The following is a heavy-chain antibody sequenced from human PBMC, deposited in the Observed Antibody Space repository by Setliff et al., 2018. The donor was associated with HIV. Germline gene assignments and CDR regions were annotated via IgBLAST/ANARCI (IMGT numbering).Heavy chain of an antibody. CDR3: AEYYYDTSGYPYFDY. D-gene: IGHD3-22*01. CDR2: IIPIFGTT. V-gene: IGHV1-69*13. CDR1: GGTFRSYA. J-gene: IGHJ4*02. Sequence: SVKVSSKASGGTFRSYAISWVRQAPGQGLEYMGGIIPIFGTTDYAQKFRGRVTITADESRTTAYMELSSLRSEDTAVYYCAEYYYDTSGYPYFDYWGLGTLVTVSS.